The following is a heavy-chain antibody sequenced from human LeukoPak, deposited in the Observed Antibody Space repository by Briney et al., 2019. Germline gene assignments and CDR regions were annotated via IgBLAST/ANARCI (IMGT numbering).Heavy chain of an antibody. CDR3: ARDGSGYDYGYFDY. CDR1: GVSISSYY. Sequence: SETLSLTCTVSGVSISSYYWSWIRQPPGKGLEWIGYIYYSGSTNYNPSLKSRVTISVDTSKNQFSLKLSSVTAADTAVYYCARDGSGYDYGYFDYWGQGTLVTVSS. J-gene: IGHJ4*02. D-gene: IGHD5-12*01. V-gene: IGHV4-59*01. CDR2: IYYSGST.